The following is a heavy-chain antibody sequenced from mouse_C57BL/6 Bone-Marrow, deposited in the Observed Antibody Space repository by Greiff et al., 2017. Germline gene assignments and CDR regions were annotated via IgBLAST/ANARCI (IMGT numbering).Heavy chain of an antibody. CDR1: GYTFTSYW. CDR3: ARGGYYGSSPLAY. V-gene: IGHV1-61*01. J-gene: IGHJ3*01. Sequence: QVQLQQPGAELVRPGSSVKLSCKASGYTFTSYWMDWVKQRPGQGLEWIGNIYPSDSETHYNQKFKDKATLTVDKSSSTAYMQLSSLTSEDSAVYCCARGGYYGSSPLAYWGQGTLVTVSA. D-gene: IGHD1-1*01. CDR2: IYPSDSET.